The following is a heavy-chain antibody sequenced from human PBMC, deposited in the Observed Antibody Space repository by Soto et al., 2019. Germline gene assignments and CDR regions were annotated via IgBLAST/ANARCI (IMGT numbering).Heavy chain of an antibody. J-gene: IGHJ4*02. CDR3: VKSRGGNNFDFFD. V-gene: IGHV3-23*01. CDR2: LTPGGETT. CDR1: GFTFSGYA. Sequence: LRLSCAASGFTFSGYAMTWVRQAPGKGLEWVSALTPGGETTYYIDSVKGRFTISRDNAKNTLFLQMNSLTAADTAVYYCVKSRGGNNFDFFDWGQGALVTVSS. D-gene: IGHD5-12*01.